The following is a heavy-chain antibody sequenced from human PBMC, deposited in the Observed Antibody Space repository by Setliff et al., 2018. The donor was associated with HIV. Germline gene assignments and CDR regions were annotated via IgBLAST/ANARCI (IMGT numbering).Heavy chain of an antibody. J-gene: IGHJ3*02. CDR1: GFTFSSYS. V-gene: IGHV3-21*01. D-gene: IGHD2-2*01. CDR3: ARLVVVPAADVDAFDI. CDR2: ISSSSSYI. Sequence: GGSLRLSCAASGFTFSSYSMNWVRQAPGKGLEWVSSISSSSSYIYYADSVKGRFTISRDNAKNSLYLQMNSLRAEDTAVYYCARLVVVPAADVDAFDIWGQGTMVTVSS.